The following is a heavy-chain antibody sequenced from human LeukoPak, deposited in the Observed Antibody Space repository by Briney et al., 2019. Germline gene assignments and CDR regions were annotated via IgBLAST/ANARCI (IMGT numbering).Heavy chain of an antibody. CDR3: AKDQRTISSSWYVDWFDP. V-gene: IGHV3-23*01. Sequence: GGSLRLSCAASGFTFSSYAMSWVRQAPGKGLEWVSAISGSGGSTYYADSVKGRFTISRVNSKNTLYLQMNSLRAEDTAVYYCAKDQRTISSSWYVDWFDPWGQGTLVTVSS. J-gene: IGHJ5*02. CDR2: ISGSGGST. D-gene: IGHD6-13*01. CDR1: GFTFSSYA.